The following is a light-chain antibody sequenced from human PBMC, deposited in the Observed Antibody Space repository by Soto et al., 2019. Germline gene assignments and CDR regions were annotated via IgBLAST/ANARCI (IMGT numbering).Light chain of an antibody. CDR3: QQSYSTPRT. Sequence: DIQMTQSPSSLSASVGDRVTITCRASQSSSSYLNWYQQKPGKAPKLLIYAASSLQSVVPSRFSGSGSGTDFTLTISSLQPEDFATYYCQQSYSTPRTFGHGTKVEIK. CDR2: AAS. CDR1: QSSSSY. J-gene: IGKJ1*01. V-gene: IGKV1-39*01.